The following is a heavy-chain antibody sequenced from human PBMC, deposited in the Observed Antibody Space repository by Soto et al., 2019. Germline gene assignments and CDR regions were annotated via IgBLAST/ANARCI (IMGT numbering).Heavy chain of an antibody. V-gene: IGHV3-21*01. CDR2: ISSSSSYI. Sequence: GGSLRLSCAASGFTFSSYSMNWVRQAPGKGLEWVSSISSSSSYIYYADSVKGRFTITRDNAKNSLYPQMNSLRAEDTAVYYCARTDGRGVIKGDFDYWGQGTLVTVSS. CDR3: ARTDGRGVIKGDFDY. J-gene: IGHJ4*02. D-gene: IGHD3-10*01. CDR1: GFTFSSYS.